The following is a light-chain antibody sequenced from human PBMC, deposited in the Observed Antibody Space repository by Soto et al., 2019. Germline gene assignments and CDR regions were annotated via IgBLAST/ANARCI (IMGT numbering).Light chain of an antibody. Sequence: QSVLTQPASVSGSPGQSINISCTGTSSDVGGYNYVSWYQQHPGKAPKLMIYDVSNRPSGVSNRFSGSKSGNTASLTISGLQAEDEADYYCSSYTSSSPHVVFGGGTKVTVL. J-gene: IGLJ2*01. CDR3: SSYTSSSPHVV. CDR1: SSDVGGYNY. V-gene: IGLV2-14*01. CDR2: DVS.